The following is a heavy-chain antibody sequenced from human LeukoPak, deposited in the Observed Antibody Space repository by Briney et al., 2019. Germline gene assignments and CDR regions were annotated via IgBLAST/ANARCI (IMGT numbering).Heavy chain of an antibody. V-gene: IGHV7-4-1*02. CDR3: ARAPSGYFDY. Sequence: SVKVSRTASVYTFTSYTMNSVCQAPGQGVEWVGWIYIKTGKPTYAQSFRGRSVFHLDTSVSTASLPISSQPAEASPVYYCARAPSGYFDYWGQGTLVTVSS. CDR1: VYTFTSYT. CDR2: IYIKTGKP. J-gene: IGHJ4*02. D-gene: IGHD3-10*01.